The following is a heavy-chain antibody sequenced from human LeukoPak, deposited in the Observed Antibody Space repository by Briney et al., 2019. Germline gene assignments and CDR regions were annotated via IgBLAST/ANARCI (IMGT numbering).Heavy chain of an antibody. V-gene: IGHV3-30-3*01. CDR1: GYTFTGYY. CDR2: ILYDENNK. D-gene: IGHD3-10*01. Sequence: SCKASGYTFTGYYMHWVRQAPGKGLEWVAVILYDENNKNYADSVKGRFTVSRDNFKNTVYLEMNSLRAEDTAVYYCARDEAGESRTSPVVRGVTFDYWGQGTLVTVSS. J-gene: IGHJ4*02. CDR3: ARDEAGESRTSPVVRGVTFDY.